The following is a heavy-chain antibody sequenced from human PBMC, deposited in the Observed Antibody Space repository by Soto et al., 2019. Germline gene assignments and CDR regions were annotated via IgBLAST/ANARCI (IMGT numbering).Heavy chain of an antibody. D-gene: IGHD2-2*01. V-gene: IGHV4-31*02. J-gene: IGHJ6*02. CDR3: ARDHTISPGMDV. Sequence: SETLSLTCTASGGSISSGGYYWSWIRQHPGKGLEWIGYIYYSGSTYYNPSLKSRVTISVDTSKNQFSLKLSSVTAADTAVYYCARDHTISPGMDVWGQGTTVTVSS. CDR1: GGSISSGGYY. CDR2: IYYSGST.